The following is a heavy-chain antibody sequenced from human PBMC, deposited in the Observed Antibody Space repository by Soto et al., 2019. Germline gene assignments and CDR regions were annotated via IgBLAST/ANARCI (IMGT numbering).Heavy chain of an antibody. D-gene: IGHD2-15*01. Sequence: GGSLRLSCAASGFTFSSYAMHWVRQAPGKGLEWVAVISYDGSNKYYADSVKGRFTISRDNSKNTLYLQTNSLRAEDTAVYYCASRYCSGGSCYKGNAFDIWGQGTMVTVSS. CDR2: ISYDGSNK. CDR3: ASRYCSGGSCYKGNAFDI. V-gene: IGHV3-30-3*01. J-gene: IGHJ3*02. CDR1: GFTFSSYA.